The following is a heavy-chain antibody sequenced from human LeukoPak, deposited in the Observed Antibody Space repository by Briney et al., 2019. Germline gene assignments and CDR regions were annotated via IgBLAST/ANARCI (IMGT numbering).Heavy chain of an antibody. CDR2: MSSSSTHI. CDR3: ASSYDYWSGFNY. J-gene: IGHJ4*02. CDR1: GFTFSSYE. Sequence: PGGSLRLSCAASGFTFSSYEMTWVRQAPGKGLEWVSSMSSSSTHIYYADSVKGRFPISRDNGKNSLYLQMNSLRVEDTAVYYCASSYDYWSGFNYWGQGTPVTVSS. V-gene: IGHV3-21*01. D-gene: IGHD3-3*01.